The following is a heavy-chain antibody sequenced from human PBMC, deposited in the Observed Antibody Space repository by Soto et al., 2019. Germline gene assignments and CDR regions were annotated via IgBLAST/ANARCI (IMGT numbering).Heavy chain of an antibody. CDR1: GYTRSELS. D-gene: IGHD3-9*01. V-gene: IGHV1-24*01. CDR3: APAHGHYDILTAYYLWHAFDI. Sequence: ASVKVSCKVSGYTRSELSMQGVRQARGKGLEWMGGFDPEDGETIYAQKFQGRVTMTGDTSTDTAYMELSSLRSEDTAVYYCAPAHGHYDILTAYYLWHAFDIWG. J-gene: IGHJ3*02. CDR2: FDPEDGET.